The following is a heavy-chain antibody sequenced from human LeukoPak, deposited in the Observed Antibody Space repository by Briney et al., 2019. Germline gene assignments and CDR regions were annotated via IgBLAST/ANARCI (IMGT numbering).Heavy chain of an antibody. D-gene: IGHD1-7*01. J-gene: IGHJ6*02. CDR2: INPSGGST. V-gene: IGHV1-46*01. CDR3: ARNLITGTTSPTPQYYYYGMDV. Sequence: ASVKVSCKASGYTFTSYYMHWVRQAPGQGLEWMGIINPSGGSTSYAQKFQGRVTMTRDTSTSTVYMELSSLRSEDTAVYYCARNLITGTTSPTPQYYYYGMDVWGQGTTVTVSS. CDR1: GYTFTSYY.